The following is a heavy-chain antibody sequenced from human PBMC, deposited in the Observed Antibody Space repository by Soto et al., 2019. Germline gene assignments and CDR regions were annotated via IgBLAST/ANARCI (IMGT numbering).Heavy chain of an antibody. CDR1: GFIFSNNG. Sequence: GSLRLSCVGSGFIFSNNGMHWVRQTPGKGLEWVAFMSYDGSDTFYADSVKGRFTISRDNSKNTLFLHMSNLRAEDAAMYYCTIVRVADSALDHWGQGTLVTVSS. CDR3: TIVRVADSALDH. V-gene: IGHV3-30*02. D-gene: IGHD3-10*02. J-gene: IGHJ4*02. CDR2: MSYDGSDT.